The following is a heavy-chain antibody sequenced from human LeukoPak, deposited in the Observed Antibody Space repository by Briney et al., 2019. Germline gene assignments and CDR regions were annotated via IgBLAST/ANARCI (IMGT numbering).Heavy chain of an antibody. CDR3: ARGSYYDILTGYYGAYYFDY. CDR2: IYHSGST. Sequence: SETLSLTCAVSGGSISSGGYSWSWLRQPPGKGLEWIGYIYHSGSTYYNPSLKSRVTISVDRSKNQFSLKLSSVTAADTAVYYCARGSYYDILTGYYGAYYFDYWGQGTLVTVSS. CDR1: GGSISSGGYS. D-gene: IGHD3-9*01. J-gene: IGHJ4*02. V-gene: IGHV4-30-2*01.